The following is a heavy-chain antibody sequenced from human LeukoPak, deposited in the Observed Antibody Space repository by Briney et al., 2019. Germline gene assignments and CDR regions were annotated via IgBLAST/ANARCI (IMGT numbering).Heavy chain of an antibody. D-gene: IGHD4-11*01. Sequence: SQALSLTCAVSGDSVSSSSAVWNWIRQSPSRGLEWLGRTYYRSKWHNEYAESVKSRISITSDTSKNQFSLQLNSVTPEDTAEYFCAGTADYSSFLAFWGQGTLVTVSS. V-gene: IGHV6-1*01. CDR3: AGTADYSSFLAF. CDR2: TYYRSKWHN. CDR1: GDSVSSSSAV. J-gene: IGHJ4*02.